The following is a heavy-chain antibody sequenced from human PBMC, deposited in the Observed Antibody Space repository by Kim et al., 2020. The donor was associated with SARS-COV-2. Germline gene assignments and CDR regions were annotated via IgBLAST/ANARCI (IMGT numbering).Heavy chain of an antibody. J-gene: IGHJ6*02. CDR3: ARVRLRDYYYYGMDV. Sequence: SLKSRVTISVDTSKNQFSLKLSSVTAADTAVYYCARVRLRDYYYYGMDVWGQGTTVTVSS. D-gene: IGHD4-17*01. V-gene: IGHV4-34*01.